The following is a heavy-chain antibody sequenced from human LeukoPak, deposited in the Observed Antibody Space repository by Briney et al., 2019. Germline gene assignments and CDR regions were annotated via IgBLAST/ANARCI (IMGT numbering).Heavy chain of an antibody. CDR3: ARGSYQPLLYFSDF. D-gene: IGHD2-2*01. CDR1: GGSISSSGYY. J-gene: IGHJ4*02. CDR2: IYYSGRT. Sequence: PSETLSLTCTVSGGSISSSGYYWGWIRQPPGKGLEWIGSIYYSGRTYHNPSLKSRVTISVDTSKNQFSLRLSSVTAADTAVYYCARGSYQPLLYFSDFWGQGTLVTVSS. V-gene: IGHV4-39*01.